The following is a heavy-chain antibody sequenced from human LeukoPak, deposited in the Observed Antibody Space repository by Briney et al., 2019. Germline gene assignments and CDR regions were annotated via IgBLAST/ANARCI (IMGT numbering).Heavy chain of an antibody. D-gene: IGHD1-7*01. CDR1: GYSISSGYY. CDR3: ASFDWNYVFDY. CDR2: IYHSGGT. V-gene: IGHV4-38-2*02. J-gene: IGHJ4*02. Sequence: SETLSLTCTVSGYSISSGYYWGWIRQPPGKGLEWIGSIYHSGGTYYNPSLKSRVTISVDTSKNQFSLKLSSVTAADTAVYYCASFDWNYVFDYWGQGTLVTVSS.